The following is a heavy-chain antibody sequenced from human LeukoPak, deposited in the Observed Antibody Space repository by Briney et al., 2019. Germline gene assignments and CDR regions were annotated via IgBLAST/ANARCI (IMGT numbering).Heavy chain of an antibody. CDR3: AKDGGLWVSAHWGDS. V-gene: IGHV3-7*03. D-gene: IGHD7-27*01. J-gene: IGHJ4*02. CDR2: IKQDGRDK. CDR1: GFTFSSYW. Sequence: GGSLRLSCAVSGFTFSSYWMSWVRQAPGKGLEWVANIKQDGRDKYYADSVKGRFSISRENAKDSLYLQMNSLRAEDTAVYYCAKDGGLWVSAHWGDSWGRGTLVTVSS.